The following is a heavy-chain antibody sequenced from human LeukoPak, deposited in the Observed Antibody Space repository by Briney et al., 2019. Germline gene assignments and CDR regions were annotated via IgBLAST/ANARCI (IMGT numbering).Heavy chain of an antibody. CDR1: GGSISSYY. CDR3: ARQIASAGTAGFDF. CDR2: IYSTGST. J-gene: IGHJ4*02. D-gene: IGHD6-13*01. V-gene: IGHV4-4*07. Sequence: SETLSLTSTVSGGSISSYYWSWIRQPAGKGLEWIGRIYSTGSTNYNPSLKSRVTMSVDTSKNQFSLRLRSVTAADTAVYYCARQIASAGTAGFDFWGQGALVTVSS.